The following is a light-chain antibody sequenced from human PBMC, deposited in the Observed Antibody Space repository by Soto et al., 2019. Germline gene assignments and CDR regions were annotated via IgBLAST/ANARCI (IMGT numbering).Light chain of an antibody. CDR2: GNN. CDR1: SSNIGAGYD. Sequence: QSVLTQPPSVSGAPGQRVTISCTGSSSNIGAGYDVHWYQQLPGTAPKLLIYGNNNRPSGVPDRFSGSKSGTSASLAIPGLQADDEADYYCQSYDRSLSGSGVFGGGTKLTVL. CDR3: QSYDRSLSGSGV. V-gene: IGLV1-40*01. J-gene: IGLJ3*02.